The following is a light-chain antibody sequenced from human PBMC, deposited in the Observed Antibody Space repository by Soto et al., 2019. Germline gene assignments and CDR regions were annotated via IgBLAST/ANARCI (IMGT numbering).Light chain of an antibody. CDR2: GAS. V-gene: IGKV3-15*01. Sequence: EIVMTQSPDTLSVSPGERATLSCRASQSVGTNLAWYQQKPGQAPRLVISGASTRATGVPARFSGSGSATDFTLNISGQQSEDFSVYYCQQYNDWPLTFGGGTRVEIK. CDR1: QSVGTN. J-gene: IGKJ4*01. CDR3: QQYNDWPLT.